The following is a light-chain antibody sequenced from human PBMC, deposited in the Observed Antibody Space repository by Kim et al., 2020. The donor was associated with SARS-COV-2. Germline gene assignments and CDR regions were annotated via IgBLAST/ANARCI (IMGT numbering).Light chain of an antibody. Sequence: QSALTQPPSVSGSPGQWITISCTGSSNNVGGYDYVPWYQQLPGKAPKLMLYDSFKRPSGVPDRFSGSKSGTMASLTISGLQAEDEADYYCCSYGGTYSYVFGTGTKVTAL. V-gene: IGLV2-11*01. J-gene: IGLJ1*01. CDR3: CSYGGTYSYV. CDR1: SNNVGGYDY. CDR2: DSF.